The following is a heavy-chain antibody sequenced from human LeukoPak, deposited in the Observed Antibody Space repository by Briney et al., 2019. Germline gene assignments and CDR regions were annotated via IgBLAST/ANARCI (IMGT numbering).Heavy chain of an antibody. CDR3: ARDIVGATTAWFDP. V-gene: IGHV3-48*03. J-gene: IGHJ5*02. D-gene: IGHD1-26*01. CDR2: ISSSGSTI. Sequence: PGGSLRLSCAASGFTFSSYEMNWVRQAPGKGLEWVSYISSSGSTIYYADSVKGRFTISRDNAKNSLYLQMNSLRAEDTAVYYCARDIVGATTAWFDPWGQGTLVTVSS. CDR1: GFTFSSYE.